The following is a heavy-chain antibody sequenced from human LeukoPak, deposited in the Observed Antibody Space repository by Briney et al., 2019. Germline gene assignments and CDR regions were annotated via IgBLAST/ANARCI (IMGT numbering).Heavy chain of an antibody. CDR1: EFTFSNYA. Sequence: GGSLRLSCVGSEFTFSNYAMSWVRQAPGRGLEWVSSISGSGGGTYYADSVKGRFTISRDNSENTLYLQMNSLRAEDTALYYCAKDGERATITGDAAFDIWGQGTMVTVS. CDR3: AKDGERATITGDAAFDI. D-gene: IGHD5-24*01. CDR2: ISGSGGGT. J-gene: IGHJ3*02. V-gene: IGHV3-23*01.